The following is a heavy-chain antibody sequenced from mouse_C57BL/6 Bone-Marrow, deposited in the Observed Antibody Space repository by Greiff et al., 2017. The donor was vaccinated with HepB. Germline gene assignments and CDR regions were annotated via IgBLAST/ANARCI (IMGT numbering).Heavy chain of an antibody. J-gene: IGHJ4*01. Sequence: VQLQQSGPELVKPGASVKISCKASGYSFTGYYMNWVKQSPEKSLEWIGEINPSTGGTTYNQKFKAKATLTVDKSSSTAYMQLKSLTSEDSAVYYCARSYYHVRDYWGQGTSVTVSS. CDR1: GYSFTGYY. D-gene: IGHD1-1*01. CDR2: INPSTGGT. V-gene: IGHV1-42*01. CDR3: ARSYYHVRDY.